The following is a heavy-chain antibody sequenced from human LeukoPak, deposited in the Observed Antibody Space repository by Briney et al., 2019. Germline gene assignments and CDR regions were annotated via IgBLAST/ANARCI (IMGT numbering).Heavy chain of an antibody. CDR1: GFTFSSYE. Sequence: GGSLRLSCAASGFTFSSYEMNWVRQAPGKGLEWVSYISSSGSTIYYADSVKGRFTISRDNAKNSLYLQMNSLRAEDTAAYYCVVPAAVPTNLRGQGTLVTVSS. J-gene: IGHJ4*02. CDR2: ISSSGSTI. CDR3: VVPAAVPTNL. V-gene: IGHV3-48*03. D-gene: IGHD2-2*01.